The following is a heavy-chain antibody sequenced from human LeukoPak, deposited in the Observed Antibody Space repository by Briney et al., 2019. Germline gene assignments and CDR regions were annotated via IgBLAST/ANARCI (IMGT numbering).Heavy chain of an antibody. Sequence: SGPTLVKPTQTLTLTCTFSGFSLSTSAVGVGWIRQPPGKALEWLALIYWDDDKRYSPSLKTRLTITKDTSKNQVVLTMTNMDPVDTATYYCAHRQGGSSSPRWSYYYYYYMDVWGKGTTVTVSS. CDR3: AHRQGGSSSPRWSYYYYYYMDV. CDR2: IYWDDDK. J-gene: IGHJ6*03. D-gene: IGHD6-6*01. CDR1: GFSLSTSAVG. V-gene: IGHV2-5*02.